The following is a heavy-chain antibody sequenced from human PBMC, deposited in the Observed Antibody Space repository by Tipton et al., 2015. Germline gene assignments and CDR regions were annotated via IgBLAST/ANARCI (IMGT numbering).Heavy chain of an antibody. J-gene: IGHJ6*02. Sequence: TLSLTCTVSDGSISGGAYYWTWIRQHPGKGLEWIGYIFYNGNTYYNPSLKSRVSISVDTSKNQFSLKVNSVTAADTAVYYCAKGSKAPHLWFGEHLYGMDVWGQGTTVTVSS. CDR1: DGSISGGAYY. V-gene: IGHV4-31*03. D-gene: IGHD3-10*01. CDR3: AKGSKAPHLWFGEHLYGMDV. CDR2: IFYNGNT.